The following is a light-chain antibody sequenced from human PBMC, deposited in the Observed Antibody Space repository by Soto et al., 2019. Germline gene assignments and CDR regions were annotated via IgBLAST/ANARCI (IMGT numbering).Light chain of an antibody. J-gene: IGLJ1*01. Sequence: QSVLTQPASVSGSPGQSITISCTGTSSDVGGYNYVSWYQQHPGKAPKLMIYDVSNRPSGVSNRFSGSKSGNTASLTISGLQAEDEADYYCSSYTSSSPRVFGTGTEVTVL. CDR1: SSDVGGYNY. CDR3: SSYTSSSPRV. V-gene: IGLV2-14*01. CDR2: DVS.